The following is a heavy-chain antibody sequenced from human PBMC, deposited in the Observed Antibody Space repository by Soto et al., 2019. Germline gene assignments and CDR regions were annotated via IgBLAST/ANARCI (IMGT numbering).Heavy chain of an antibody. V-gene: IGHV4-59*01. D-gene: IGHD3-22*01. CDR1: GGSISSYY. Sequence: SETLSLTCTVSGGSISSYYWSWIRQPPGKGLEWIGYIYYSGSTNYNPSLKSRVTISVDTSKNQFSLKLSSVTAADTAVYYCARGGGSSGYIGYWGQGTLVTVSS. CDR2: IYYSGST. CDR3: ARGGGSSGYIGY. J-gene: IGHJ4*02.